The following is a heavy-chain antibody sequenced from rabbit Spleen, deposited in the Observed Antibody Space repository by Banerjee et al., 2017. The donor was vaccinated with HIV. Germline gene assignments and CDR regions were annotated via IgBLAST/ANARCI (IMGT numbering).Heavy chain of an antibody. CDR2: IYTGSGIT. D-gene: IGHD8-1*01. CDR3: ARDTGSSFSSYGMDL. J-gene: IGHJ6*01. CDR1: GFSFSSYYY. V-gene: IGHV1S40*01. Sequence: QSLEESGGDLVKPGASLTLTCTVSGFSFSSYYYMCWVRQAPGKGLEWIGCIYTGSGITYYASWAKGRFTISKTSSTTVTLQMTSLTAADTATYFCARDTGSSFSSYGMDLWGQGTLVTVS.